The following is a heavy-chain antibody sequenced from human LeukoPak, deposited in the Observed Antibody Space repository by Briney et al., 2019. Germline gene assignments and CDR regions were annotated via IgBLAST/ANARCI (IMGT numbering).Heavy chain of an antibody. V-gene: IGHV1-2*02. CDR3: AAQYYYDSSGLGAFDI. CDR2: INPNSGGT. D-gene: IGHD3-22*01. Sequence: ASVKVSCKASGYTFTGYYMHWVRQAPGQGLEWMGWINPNSGGTNYAQKFQGRVTMTRDTSISTAYMELSRLRSDDTAVYYCAAQYYYDSSGLGAFDIWGQGTMVTVSS. CDR1: GYTFTGYY. J-gene: IGHJ3*02.